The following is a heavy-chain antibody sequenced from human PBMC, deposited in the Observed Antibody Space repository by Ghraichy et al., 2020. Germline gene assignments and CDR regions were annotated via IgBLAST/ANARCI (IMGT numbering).Heavy chain of an antibody. D-gene: IGHD6-19*01. CDR2: ISGSGGST. CDR1: GFTFSSYA. Sequence: GGSLRPSCAASGFTFSSYAMSWVRQAPGKGLEWVSAISGSGGSTYYADSVKGRFTISRDNSKNTLYLQMNSLRAEDTAVYYCAKGRVAGTVSPTNWGQGTLVTVSS. V-gene: IGHV3-23*01. CDR3: AKGRVAGTVSPTN. J-gene: IGHJ4*02.